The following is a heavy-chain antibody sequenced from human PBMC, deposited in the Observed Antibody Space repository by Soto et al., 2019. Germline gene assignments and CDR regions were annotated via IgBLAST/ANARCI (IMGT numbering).Heavy chain of an antibody. Sequence: QVQLQESGPGLVKPSQTLSLTCTVSGGSISSGGYYWSWIRQHPGKGLEWIGYIYYSGSTYYNPSLKSRVTISVDTSKNQFSLKLSSVTAADTAVYYCATNSPTEATGPGAATPPFDPWGQGTLVTVSS. V-gene: IGHV4-31*03. J-gene: IGHJ5*02. D-gene: IGHD2-15*01. CDR2: IYYSGST. CDR1: GGSISSGGYY. CDR3: ATNSPTEATGPGAATPPFDP.